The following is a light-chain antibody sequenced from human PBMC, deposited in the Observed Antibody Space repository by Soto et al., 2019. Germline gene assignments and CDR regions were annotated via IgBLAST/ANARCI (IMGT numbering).Light chain of an antibody. CDR3: QHYNSYSEA. CDR1: QTISSW. J-gene: IGKJ1*01. V-gene: IGKV1-5*03. CDR2: KAS. Sequence: DIQMTRSPSTLSGPVGDRVTITCRASQTISSWLAWYQQKPGKAPKLLIYKASTLKSGVTSRFSGSGSGTEFTLTISSLQPDDFATYYCQHYNSYSEAVGQGTQVEIK.